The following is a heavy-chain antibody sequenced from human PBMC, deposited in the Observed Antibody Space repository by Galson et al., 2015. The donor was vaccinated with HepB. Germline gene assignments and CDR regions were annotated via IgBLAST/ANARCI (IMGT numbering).Heavy chain of an antibody. J-gene: IGHJ1*01. CDR3: AKDYYYDSSGYYSEGWKYFQH. V-gene: IGHV3-23*01. CDR1: GFTFSSYA. Sequence: SLRLSCAASGFTFSSYAMSWVRQAPGKGLEWVSAISGSGGSTYYADSVKGRFTISRDNSKNTLYLQMNSLRAEDTAVYYCAKDYYYDSSGYYSEGWKYFQHWGQGTLVTVSS. CDR2: ISGSGGST. D-gene: IGHD3-22*01.